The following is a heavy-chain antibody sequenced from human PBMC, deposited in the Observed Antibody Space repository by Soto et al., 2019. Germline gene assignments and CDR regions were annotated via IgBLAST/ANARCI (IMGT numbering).Heavy chain of an antibody. Sequence: GGSLSLSCAAFGLTVSGKKYVAWVRQAPGKGLEWVSALYDVDGSFYADSVKGRFTTSSGSSKTTVYLQMNGLRPDDTAVYYCASWHEREHAYDVWGQGTTVTVSS. CDR3: ASWHEREHAYDV. D-gene: IGHD1-1*01. CDR2: LYDVDGS. CDR1: GLTVSGKKY. J-gene: IGHJ3*01. V-gene: IGHV3-53*01.